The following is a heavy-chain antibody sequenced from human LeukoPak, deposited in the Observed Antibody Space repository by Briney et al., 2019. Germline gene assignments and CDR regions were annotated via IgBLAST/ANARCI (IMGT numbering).Heavy chain of an antibody. J-gene: IGHJ4*02. CDR1: GYSFTSHY. Sequence: SVKVSCKASGYSFTSHYMHWVRQAPGQGLEWMGGIIPIFGTANYAQKFQGRVTITADESTSTAYMELSSLRSEDTAVYYCARVGIVGATRGLDYWGQGTLVTVSS. CDR2: IIPIFGTA. CDR3: ARVGIVGATRGLDY. D-gene: IGHD1-26*01. V-gene: IGHV1-69*13.